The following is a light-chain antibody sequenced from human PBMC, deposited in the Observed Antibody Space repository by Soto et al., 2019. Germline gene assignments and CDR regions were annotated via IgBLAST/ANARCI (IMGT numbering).Light chain of an antibody. CDR1: QSVSNNY. CDR2: GAS. J-gene: IGKJ1*01. V-gene: IGKV3-20*01. CDR3: QQYGSSGT. Sequence: EIVLTQSPGTLSLSPGERATLSCRASQSVSNNYLAWYLQKPGQAPRLLIYGASNRATGIPDRFSGSGSGTDFTLTISRLEPEDFAVYYCQQYGSSGTFGQETKVEIK.